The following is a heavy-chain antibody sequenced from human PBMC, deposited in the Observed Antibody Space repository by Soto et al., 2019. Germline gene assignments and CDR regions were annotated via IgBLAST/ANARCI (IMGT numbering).Heavy chain of an antibody. CDR2: IIPMFGTA. D-gene: IGHD5-18*01. J-gene: IGHJ4*02. Sequence: QVQLVQSGDEVKKPESSVEVSYKAPGGTFSTYAISWVRQAPGQGLEWMGGIIPMFGTANYAQRFQDRVTITADESTNTVYMELSSLRSEDTAVYFCASGIQLWLRRINNGYSGWGQGTLVTVSS. CDR3: ASGIQLWLRRINNGYSG. CDR1: GGTFSTYA. V-gene: IGHV1-69*12.